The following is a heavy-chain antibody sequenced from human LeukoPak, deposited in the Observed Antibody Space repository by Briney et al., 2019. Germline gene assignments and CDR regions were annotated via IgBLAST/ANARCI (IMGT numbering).Heavy chain of an antibody. Sequence: GGSLRLSCAASGVTLSSYAMSWARQAPGKGLEWVSGISSSGSGGNTYYADSVKGRFTISRDNSKNTLYLQMNSLRAEDTAVYYCATRENGVTIFGVVIIWDYWGQGTLVTVSS. CDR3: ATRENGVTIFGVVIIWDY. D-gene: IGHD3-3*01. V-gene: IGHV3-23*01. CDR2: ISSSGSGGNT. CDR1: GVTLSSYA. J-gene: IGHJ4*02.